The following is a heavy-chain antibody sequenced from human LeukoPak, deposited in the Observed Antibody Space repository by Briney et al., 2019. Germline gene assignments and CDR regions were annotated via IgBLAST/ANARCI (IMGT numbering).Heavy chain of an antibody. D-gene: IGHD3-10*01. CDR2: IYPNSGGT. V-gene: IGHV1-2*02. J-gene: IGHJ4*02. CDR3: ARGRSDYYLDS. Sequence: ASVKLSCKASGYTFTDYYMHWVRQAPGQGLEWMGWIYPNSGGTNYAQNFQGRVTMTRDTSISTAYMGLSRLRSDDTAVYFCARGRSDYYLDSWGQGTLVTVSS. CDR1: GYTFTDYY.